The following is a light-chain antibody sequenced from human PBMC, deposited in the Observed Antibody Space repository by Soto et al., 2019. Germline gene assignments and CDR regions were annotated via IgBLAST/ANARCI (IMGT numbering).Light chain of an antibody. CDR1: SSDVGGYNF. Sequence: ALTQPASVSGSPGQSITISCTGTSSDVGGYNFVSWYQQHPGKAPKLMIYDVSNRPSGVSNRFSGSKSGNTASLTISGLQAEDEADYYCSSYTSTSTLVFGTGTKVTVL. V-gene: IGLV2-14*03. J-gene: IGLJ1*01. CDR3: SSYTSTSTLV. CDR2: DVS.